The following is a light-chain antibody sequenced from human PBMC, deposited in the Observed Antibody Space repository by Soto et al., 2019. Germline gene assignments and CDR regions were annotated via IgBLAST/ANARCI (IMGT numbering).Light chain of an antibody. J-gene: IGLJ1*01. CDR1: SSDVGGYNY. Sequence: QSALAHPASLSGSPGQSITISCTGTSSDVGGYNYVSWYQQHPGKAPKLIIFEVSYRPSGISNRFSASKSGDTASLTISGLQADDEADYYCCSYTDSRTHIFGSGTKVTVL. CDR3: CSYTDSRTHI. V-gene: IGLV2-14*01. CDR2: EVS.